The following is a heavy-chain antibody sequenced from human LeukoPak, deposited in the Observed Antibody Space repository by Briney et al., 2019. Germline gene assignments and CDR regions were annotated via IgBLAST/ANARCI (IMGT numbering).Heavy chain of an antibody. CDR3: TTRRIAAAGTIDY. V-gene: IGHV3-15*01. Sequence: KPGGSLRLSCAASGFTFSNAWMSWVRQAPGKGLEWVGRIKSKTDGGTTDYAAPVKGRFTISRDDSKNTLYLQMNSLKTEDTAVYYCTTRRIAAAGTIDYWGQGTLVTVSS. D-gene: IGHD6-13*01. J-gene: IGHJ4*02. CDR2: IKSKTDGGTT. CDR1: GFTFSNAW.